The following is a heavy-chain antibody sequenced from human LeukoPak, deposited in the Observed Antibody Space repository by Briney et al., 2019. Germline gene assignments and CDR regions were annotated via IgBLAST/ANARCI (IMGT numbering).Heavy chain of an antibody. D-gene: IGHD5-12*01. CDR3: AKDGDSGPNFDY. J-gene: IGHJ4*02. CDR2: ISGSGGST. Sequence: GGSLRLSCAASGFTFSSYAMSWVRQAPGKGLEWVSAISGSGGSTYHADSVKGRFTISKDNSKNTLYLQMNSLRAEDTAVYYCAKDGDSGPNFDYWGQGTLVTVSS. V-gene: IGHV3-23*01. CDR1: GFTFSSYA.